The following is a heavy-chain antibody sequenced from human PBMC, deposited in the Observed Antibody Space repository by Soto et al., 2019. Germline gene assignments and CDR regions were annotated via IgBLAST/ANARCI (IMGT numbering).Heavy chain of an antibody. J-gene: IGHJ4*02. D-gene: IGHD3-10*01. Sequence: GGSLRLSCAASGFTFSSYSMSWVRQVPGKGLEWVANIKQDGSEKYYVDSVKGRFAISRDNAKNSLFLQMNSLRAEDAAVYYCASLMARGVMGFDFWGPGTLVTGS. CDR2: IKQDGSEK. CDR3: ASLMARGVMGFDF. CDR1: GFTFSSYS. V-gene: IGHV3-7*05.